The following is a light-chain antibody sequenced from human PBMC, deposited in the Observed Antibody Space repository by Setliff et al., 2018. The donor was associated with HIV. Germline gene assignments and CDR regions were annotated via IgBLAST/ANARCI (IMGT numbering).Light chain of an antibody. CDR1: SSDVGGYNY. CDR2: EVT. V-gene: IGLV2-14*01. CDR3: SSYTNSNSYV. Sequence: QSALTQPASVSGSPGQSIPMSCTGTSSDVGGYNYVSWYQHHPGKAPKLMIYEVTNRPSGVSSRFSGSKSGNTASLTIFGLQAEDEADYYCSSYTNSNSYVFGTGTKVTVL. J-gene: IGLJ1*01.